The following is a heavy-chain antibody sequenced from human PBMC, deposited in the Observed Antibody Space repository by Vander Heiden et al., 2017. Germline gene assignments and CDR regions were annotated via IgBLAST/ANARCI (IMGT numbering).Heavy chain of an antibody. V-gene: IGHV5-51*01. CDR2: IYPHDSET. CDR3: ARQGPGLVAGADY. Sequence: EVQLVQSGADVKKPGESLLISCKVSGYTFTSYWIGWVRQMPGKGLEWMGIIYPHDSETRYNPSFQGQVIISVDRSISTADLQWSSLKASDTAVYYCARQGPGLVAGADYWGQGTLVTVSS. CDR1: GYTFTSYW. D-gene: IGHD6-19*01. J-gene: IGHJ4*02.